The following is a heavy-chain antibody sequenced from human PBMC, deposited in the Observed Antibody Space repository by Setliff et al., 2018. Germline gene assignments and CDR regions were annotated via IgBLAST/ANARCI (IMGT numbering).Heavy chain of an antibody. D-gene: IGHD4-17*01. CDR2: IKSKTDGGTT. V-gene: IGHV3-15*01. Sequence: PGGSLRLSCAASGFTFSNAWMSWVRQAPGKGLEWVGRIKSKTDGGTTDYAAPVKGRFTISRDDSKNTLYLQMNSLKTEDTAVYYCTTSISEDYDYGENEGVYYYYYYMDVWGKGTTVTVSS. J-gene: IGHJ6*03. CDR3: TTSISEDYDYGENEGVYYYYYYMDV. CDR1: GFTFSNAW.